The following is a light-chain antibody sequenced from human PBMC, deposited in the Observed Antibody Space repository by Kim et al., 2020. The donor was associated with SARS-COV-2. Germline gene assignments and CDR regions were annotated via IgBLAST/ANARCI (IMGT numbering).Light chain of an antibody. CDR1: SSNIGSNN. J-gene: IGLJ3*02. Sequence: SVLTQPPSASGTPGQRVTISCSGSSSNIGSNNVVWYQQLPGAAPNLLIYSNNQRPSGIPDRFSGSRSGTSASLAISGLQSGDEADYYCAVWDDSLKQGVFGGGTKVTVL. CDR2: SNN. V-gene: IGLV1-44*01. CDR3: AVWDDSLKQGV.